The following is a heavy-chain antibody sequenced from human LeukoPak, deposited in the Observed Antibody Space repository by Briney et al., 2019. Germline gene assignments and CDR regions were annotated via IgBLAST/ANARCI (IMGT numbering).Heavy chain of an antibody. CDR1: GFTFSSYG. J-gene: IGHJ4*02. CDR2: IRYDGSNK. D-gene: IGHD2-15*01. V-gene: IGHV3-30*02. Sequence: PGGSLRLSCAASGFTFSSYGMHWVRQAPGKGLEWVAFIRYDGSNKYYADSVKGRFTISRDNSKNTLYLQMNSLRAEDTAVYYCARTRVSGGGLYHPFDYWGQGTQVTVSS. CDR3: ARTRVSGGGLYHPFDY.